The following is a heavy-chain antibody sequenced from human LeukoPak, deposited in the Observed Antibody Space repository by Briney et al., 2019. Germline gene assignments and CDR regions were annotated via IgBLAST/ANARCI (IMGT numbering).Heavy chain of an antibody. V-gene: IGHV1-2*02. CDR2: INPNSGGT. CDR1: GYTFTGYY. CDR3: ARDGSLAYCGGDCYSPFDY. Sequence: ASVKVSCKASGYTFTGYYMHWVRQAPGQGREWMGWINPNSGGTNYAQKFQGRVTMTRDTSISTAYMELSRLRSDDTAVYYCARDGSLAYCGGDCYSPFDYWGQGTLVTVSS. D-gene: IGHD2-21*02. J-gene: IGHJ4*02.